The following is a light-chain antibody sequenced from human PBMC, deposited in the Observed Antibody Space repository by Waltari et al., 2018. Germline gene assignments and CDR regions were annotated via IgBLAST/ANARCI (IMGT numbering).Light chain of an antibody. CDR1: QDINKW. J-gene: IGKJ2*03. V-gene: IGKV1-12*01. CDR2: AGS. CDR3: QQAHSFPYS. Sequence: DIQMTQSPSSVSASVGDRVTITCRASQDINKWLAWFQQTPGKAPKLLISAGSSLQSGVPSRFSGSGSGADFTLTISTLQPEDSATYYCQQAHSFPYSFGQGTKLEIK.